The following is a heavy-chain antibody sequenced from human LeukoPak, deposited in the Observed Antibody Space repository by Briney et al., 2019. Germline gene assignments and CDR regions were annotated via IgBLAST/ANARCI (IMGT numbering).Heavy chain of an antibody. J-gene: IGHJ5*02. Sequence: PSETLSLTCTVSGGSISSYYWSWIRQPPGKGLEWIGYIYYSGSTNYNPSLKSRVTISVDTSKNQFSLKLSSVTAADTAVYYCAGGDSSGWYENGVVLENWFDPWGQGTLVTVSS. CDR1: GGSISSYY. V-gene: IGHV4-59*01. CDR2: IYYSGST. CDR3: AGGDSSGWYENGVVLENWFDP. D-gene: IGHD6-19*01.